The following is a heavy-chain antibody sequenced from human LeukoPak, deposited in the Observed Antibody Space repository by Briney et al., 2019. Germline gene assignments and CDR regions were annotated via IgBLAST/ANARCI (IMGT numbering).Heavy chain of an antibody. CDR2: ISGSGGGT. J-gene: IGHJ4*02. D-gene: IGHD6-19*01. V-gene: IGHV3-23*01. CDR1: GFTFSSYA. Sequence: PGGSLRLSCAASGFTFSSYAMSWVRQAPGKGLEWVSAISGSGGGTYYADSVKGRFTISRDNSKNTLYLQMNSLRAEDTAVCYCAKDMGYSSGIDYWGQGTLVTVSS. CDR3: AKDMGYSSGIDY.